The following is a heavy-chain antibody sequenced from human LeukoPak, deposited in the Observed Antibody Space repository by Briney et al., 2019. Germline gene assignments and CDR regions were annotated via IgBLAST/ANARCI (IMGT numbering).Heavy chain of an antibody. CDR1: GASISSSSYY. CDR2: IYYSGTT. D-gene: IGHD6-19*01. J-gene: IGHJ4*02. CDR3: ARRMVDHKSGWYFDS. Sequence: SETLSLTCSVSGASISSSSYYWVWIRQPPGEGLEWIGSIYYSGTTYFNPSLKSRVTISVDTSKNQFSLKLSSVTAADTAVYYCARRMVDHKSGWYFDSWGQGTLVTVS. V-gene: IGHV4-39*01.